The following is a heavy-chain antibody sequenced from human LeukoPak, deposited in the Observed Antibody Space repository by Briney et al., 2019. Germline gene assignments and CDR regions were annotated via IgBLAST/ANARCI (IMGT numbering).Heavy chain of an antibody. CDR1: GGSISNYY. Sequence: SETLSLTCTVSGGSISNYYWSWTRQPAGKGLEYIGRLYASGRTDYSPSLRSQLTMSLDTSKNQFSLKLTSVTAADTAIYYCARDGAATFSDYWGQGALVTVSS. CDR3: ARDGAATFSDY. V-gene: IGHV4-4*07. D-gene: IGHD1-26*01. J-gene: IGHJ4*02. CDR2: LYASGRT.